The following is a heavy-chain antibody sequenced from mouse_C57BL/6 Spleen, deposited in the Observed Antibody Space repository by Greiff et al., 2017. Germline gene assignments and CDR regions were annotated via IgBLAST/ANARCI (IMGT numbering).Heavy chain of an antibody. V-gene: IGHV5-4*03. J-gene: IGHJ1*03. Sequence: EVKLQESGGGLVKPGGSLKLSCAASGFTFSSYAMSWVRQTPEKRLEWVATISDGGSYTYYPDNVKGRFTISRDNAKNNLYLQMSHLKSEDTAMYYCARRGENWYFDVGGTGTTVTVSS. CDR2: ISDGGSYT. CDR3: ARRGENWYFDV. CDR1: GFTFSSYA.